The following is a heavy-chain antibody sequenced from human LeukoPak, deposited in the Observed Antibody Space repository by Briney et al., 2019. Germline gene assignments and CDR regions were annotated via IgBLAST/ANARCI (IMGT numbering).Heavy chain of an antibody. CDR3: ARSSSWPSD. Sequence: PSETPSLTCAVYGGSFSGYYWSWIRQPPGKGLEWIGEINHSGSTNYNPSLKSRVTISVDTSKNQFFLKLSSVTAADTAVYYCARSSSWPSDWGQGTLVTVSS. J-gene: IGHJ4*02. D-gene: IGHD6-13*01. V-gene: IGHV4-34*01. CDR2: INHSGST. CDR1: GGSFSGYY.